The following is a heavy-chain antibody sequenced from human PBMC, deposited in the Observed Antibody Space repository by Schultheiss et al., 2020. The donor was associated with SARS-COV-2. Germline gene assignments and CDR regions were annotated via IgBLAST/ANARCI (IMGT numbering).Heavy chain of an antibody. CDR2: IKQDGSVE. V-gene: IGHV3-7*03. CDR1: GFTFSSYW. D-gene: IGHD1-1*01. CDR3: VKEGEEMGTS. J-gene: IGHJ4*02. Sequence: GGSLRLSCAASGFTFSSYWMHWVRQAPGKGLQWVANIKQDGSVEHYVDSVRGRFIISRDNAKNSLDLQMNSLRVDDTAVYYCVKEGEEMGTSWGQGTLVTVSS.